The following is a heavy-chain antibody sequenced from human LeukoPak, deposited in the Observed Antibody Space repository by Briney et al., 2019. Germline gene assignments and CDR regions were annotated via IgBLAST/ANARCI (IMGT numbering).Heavy chain of an antibody. CDR1: GPSFSNLW. J-gene: IGHJ4*02. V-gene: IGHV3-7*01. D-gene: IGHD5-18*01. CDR2: IRQDGGNK. CDR3: GGYFDNTAYSWRRFDY. Sequence: QPGGSLRLFCAASGPSFSNLWMTSVRQRPGEGREWLATIRQDGGNKWYVDSGRGRFTISRDNAKNSLYLQMKRLRAEDTAVYYCGGYFDNTAYSWRRFDYWGQGVLVTVSS.